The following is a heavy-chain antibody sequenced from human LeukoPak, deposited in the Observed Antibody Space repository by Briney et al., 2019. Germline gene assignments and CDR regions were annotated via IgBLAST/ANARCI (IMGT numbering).Heavy chain of an antibody. CDR1: GFTFSSYV. D-gene: IGHD3-22*01. J-gene: IGHJ4*02. Sequence: GGSLRLSCAASGFTFSSYVMHWVRQAPGKGLEWVAIISYDGSNEYYADSVKGRFTISRDNSKNTLYLQMNSLRAADTAVYYCTTGLPGYYDSSGYYFLPNYFDYWGQGTLVTVSS. V-gene: IGHV3-30*04. CDR3: TTGLPGYYDSSGYYFLPNYFDY. CDR2: ISYDGSNE.